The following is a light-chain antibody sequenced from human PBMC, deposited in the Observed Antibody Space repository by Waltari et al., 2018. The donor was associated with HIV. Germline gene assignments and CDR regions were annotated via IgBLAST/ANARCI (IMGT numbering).Light chain of an antibody. J-gene: IGKJ2*01. Sequence: EIVMTQSPATLSVSPGARATLSCRASQSVSSNLAWYQQKPGQAPRLLIYGASTRATGIPARFSGSGSGTDFTLTISSLQSEDFAVYYCQQYNNWPQTFGQGTKLEIK. V-gene: IGKV3-15*01. CDR1: QSVSSN. CDR3: QQYNNWPQT. CDR2: GAS.